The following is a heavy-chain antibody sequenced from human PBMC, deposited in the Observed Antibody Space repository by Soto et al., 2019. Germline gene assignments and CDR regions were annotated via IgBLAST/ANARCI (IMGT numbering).Heavy chain of an antibody. Sequence: QMQLVQSGAEVKKTGSTVTVSCKALGNTFTYRYLHWVRQAPGQALESMGWITPFSGDVHYAPKFQERVTITRDRSINTAYMRMSSLRSEDTAMYYCAGGGAGSGPFTWELPDHWGQGTLVTVSS. CDR1: GNTFTYRY. V-gene: IGHV1-45*02. CDR3: AGGGAGSGPFTWELPDH. CDR2: ITPFSGDV. J-gene: IGHJ4*02. D-gene: IGHD1-26*01.